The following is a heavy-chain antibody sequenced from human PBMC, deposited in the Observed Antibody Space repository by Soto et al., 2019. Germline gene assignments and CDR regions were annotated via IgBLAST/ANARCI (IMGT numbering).Heavy chain of an antibody. CDR3: AHIYTGTGGHFDY. CDR2: IFWDDDK. D-gene: IGHD2-8*02. CDR1: GFSLSASGMG. J-gene: IGHJ4*02. V-gene: IGHV2-5*02. Sequence: SRPTLVNPTQTRTLTCTFSGFSLSASGMGVGWIRQPPEKALEWLALIFWDDDKRYSPSLKSRLTISKDTSKNQVVLTLTNVDPVDTATYYCAHIYTGTGGHFDYWGQGTLVTVSS.